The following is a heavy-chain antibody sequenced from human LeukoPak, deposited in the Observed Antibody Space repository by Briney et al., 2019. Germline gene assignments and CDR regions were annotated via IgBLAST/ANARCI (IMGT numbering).Heavy chain of an antibody. CDR3: ARPLGYSSGWPFDY. CDR2: ISSSSSTI. CDR1: GFTFSSYA. D-gene: IGHD6-19*01. V-gene: IGHV3-48*01. Sequence: GGSLRLSCAASGFTFSSYAMSWVRQAPGKGLEWVSYISSSSSTIYYADSVKGRFTISRDNAKNSLYLQMNSLRAEDTAVYYCARPLGYSSGWPFDYWGQGTLVTVSS. J-gene: IGHJ4*02.